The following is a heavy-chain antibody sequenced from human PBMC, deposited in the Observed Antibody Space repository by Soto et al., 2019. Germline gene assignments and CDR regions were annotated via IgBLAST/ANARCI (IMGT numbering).Heavy chain of an antibody. CDR1: GGSISNNY. V-gene: IGHV4-59*08. CDR3: ARHGYSTALYGSWDY. Sequence: QVQLQESGPGLVKPSETLSLTCTVSGGSISNNYWSWIRQPPGKGLEWIGYIYDTGSTKYNPSLQSRVTMLTDTSKNQFSLTLTSVTAADTAVYYCARHGYSTALYGSWDYWGQGTLVSVSS. J-gene: IGHJ4*02. CDR2: IYDTGST. D-gene: IGHD3-16*01.